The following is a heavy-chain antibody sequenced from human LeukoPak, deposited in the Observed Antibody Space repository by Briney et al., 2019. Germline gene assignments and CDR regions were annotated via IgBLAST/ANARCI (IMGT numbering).Heavy chain of an antibody. D-gene: IGHD3-10*01. J-gene: IGHJ6*03. CDR2: ITSSGSTV. CDR1: GFTFSSYT. CDR3: ARVGSSSKYYYYMDV. V-gene: IGHV3-48*04. Sequence: GGSLRLSCATSGFTFSSYTMNWVRQAPGKGLEWVSYITSSGSTVYYADSVKGRFTISRDNAKNSLYLQMQSPTAEDTAVYFCARVGSSSKYYYYMDVWGKGTTVTVSS.